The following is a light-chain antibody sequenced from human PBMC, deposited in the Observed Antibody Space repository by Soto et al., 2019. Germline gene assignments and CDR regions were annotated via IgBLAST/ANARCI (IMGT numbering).Light chain of an antibody. CDR3: QQYGSAPTT. CDR2: GAA. CDR1: QTVRYGY. J-gene: IGKJ4*01. Sequence: EIVLTQSPGTLSLSAGERATLSCRASQTVRYGYLAWYQQKPGQAPRLVLYGAAIRDTGIPDTFIGTRSETDSTLTISRLQPEDFAVYYCQQYGSAPTTFGGRTKVEI. V-gene: IGKV3-20*01.